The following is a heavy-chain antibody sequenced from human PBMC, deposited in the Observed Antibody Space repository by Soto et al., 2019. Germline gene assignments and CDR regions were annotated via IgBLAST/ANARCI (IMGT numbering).Heavy chain of an antibody. V-gene: IGHV5-51*01. CDR2: IYPGDSDT. CDR3: TRHDSNYDFWSGSPPRYGMDV. CDR1: GYSFTSYW. J-gene: IGHJ6*02. D-gene: IGHD3-3*01. Sequence: GESLKISCTGSGYSFTSYWIGWVRQMPGKGLEWMGIIYPGDSDTRYSPSFQGQVTISADKSISTAYLQMNSLKTEDTAVYYCTRHDSNYDFWSGSPPRYGMDVWGQGTTVTVSS.